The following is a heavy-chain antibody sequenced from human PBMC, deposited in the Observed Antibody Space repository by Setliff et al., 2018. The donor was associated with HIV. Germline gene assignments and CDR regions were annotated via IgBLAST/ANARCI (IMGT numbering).Heavy chain of an antibody. CDR3: TRGRHSQTVGAIKFAF. D-gene: IGHD1-26*01. J-gene: IGHJ5*01. CDR1: GYTFINYD. V-gene: IGHV1-8*02. Sequence: GASVKVSCKTSGYTFINYDINWVRQATGKGLEWMGWMNPNSSNSGYAQNFQGRVTMTLDTSISTAYMELSSLTSEDTAVYYCTRGRHSQTVGAIKFAFWGQGSLVTVSS. CDR2: MNPNSSNS.